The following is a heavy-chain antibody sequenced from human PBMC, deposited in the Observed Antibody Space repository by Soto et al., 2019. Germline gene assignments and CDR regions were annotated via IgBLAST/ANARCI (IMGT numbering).Heavy chain of an antibody. D-gene: IGHD1-26*01. CDR1: GFTFSSYG. V-gene: IGHV3-33*01. Sequence: GGSLRLSCAASGFTFSSYGMHWVRQAPGKGLEWVAVIWYDGSNKYYADSVKGRFTISRDNSKNTLYLQMNSLRAEDTAVYYCARGGSLNWYFDLWGRGTLVTVSS. CDR2: IWYDGSNK. J-gene: IGHJ2*01. CDR3: ARGGSLNWYFDL.